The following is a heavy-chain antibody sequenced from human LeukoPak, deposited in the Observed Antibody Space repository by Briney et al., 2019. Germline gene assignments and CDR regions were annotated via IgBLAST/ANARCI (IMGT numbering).Heavy chain of an antibody. J-gene: IGHJ4*02. CDR2: ISYDGSKK. Sequence: GRSLRLSCAASGFTFSSSGMHWVRQAPGKGLEWVAVISYDGSKKNYVDSMKGRSTISRDNSKNMLYLQMNSLRAEDTAVYYCARDRDGTAYYPLDFRGQGTLVTVSS. CDR1: GFTFSSSG. D-gene: IGHD3-22*01. V-gene: IGHV3-30*03. CDR3: ARDRDGTAYYPLDF.